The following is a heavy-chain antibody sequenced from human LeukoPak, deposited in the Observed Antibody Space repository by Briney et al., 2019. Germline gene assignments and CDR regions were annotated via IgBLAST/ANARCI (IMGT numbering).Heavy chain of an antibody. CDR1: GFTFSSYS. J-gene: IGHJ4*02. D-gene: IGHD2-2*01. CDR3: AKDRLYCSSTSCYARTYYLDY. Sequence: PGGSLRLSCAASGFTFSSYSMNWVRQAPGKGLEWVSSISSSSSYIYYADSVKGRFTISRDNAKNSLYLQMNSLRAEDTAVYYCAKDRLYCSSTSCYARTYYLDYWGQGTLVTVS. CDR2: ISSSSSYI. V-gene: IGHV3-21*04.